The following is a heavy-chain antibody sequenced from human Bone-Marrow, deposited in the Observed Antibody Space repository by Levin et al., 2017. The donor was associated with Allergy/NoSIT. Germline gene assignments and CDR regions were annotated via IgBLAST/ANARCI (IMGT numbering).Heavy chain of an antibody. D-gene: IGHD6-19*01. Sequence: RTSETLSLTCTVSGDSISSYFWSWIRQTPGKGLEWIGYIYYSGHTKYNPSLESRVSISVDTSKNQFSLSLSSVTAADPAVYYCARHKQDSGWYEVRGFDIWGHGTTVTVSS. CDR2: IYYSGHT. CDR1: GDSISSYF. V-gene: IGHV4-59*08. J-gene: IGHJ3*02. CDR3: ARHKQDSGWYEVRGFDI.